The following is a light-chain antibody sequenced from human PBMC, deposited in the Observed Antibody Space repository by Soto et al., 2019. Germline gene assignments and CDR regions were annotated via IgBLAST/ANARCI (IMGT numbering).Light chain of an antibody. Sequence: EVVLPQSPGTLSLSPGERATLSCRASETVGSNYLAWYQQQPGQAPRLLIFDASSRATGIPDRFSGSGSGTEFSLTISRLEPEDSAVYFCHHYGYGADTFGQGTKLEI. CDR3: HHYGYGADT. V-gene: IGKV3-20*01. CDR1: ETVGSNY. J-gene: IGKJ2*01. CDR2: DAS.